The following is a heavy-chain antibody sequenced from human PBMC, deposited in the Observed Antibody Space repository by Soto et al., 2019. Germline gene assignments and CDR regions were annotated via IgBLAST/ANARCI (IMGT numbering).Heavy chain of an antibody. D-gene: IGHD2-2*01. V-gene: IGHV1-3*01. CDR3: ARVGTSSLRYGMDV. Sequence: ASVKVSCKASGYTFTSYAMHWVRQAPGQRLEWMGWINAGNGNTKYSQKFQGRVTITRDTSASTAYMELSSLRSEDTAVYYCARVGTSSLRYGMDVWGQGTMVTVSS. CDR2: INAGNGNT. J-gene: IGHJ6*02. CDR1: GYTFTSYA.